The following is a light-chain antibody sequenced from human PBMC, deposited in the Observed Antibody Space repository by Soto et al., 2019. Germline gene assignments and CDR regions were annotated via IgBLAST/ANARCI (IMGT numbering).Light chain of an antibody. Sequence: EIVLTQSPGTLSLSPGERATLSCRASHTVSSSYLAWYQQKPGQPPRLLIYGASSRATGIPDRFSGSGSGTDFTLTISRLEPEDFAVYYCKQYVSSLTFGGGTKVEIK. CDR3: KQYVSSLT. V-gene: IGKV3-20*01. J-gene: IGKJ4*01. CDR1: HTVSSSY. CDR2: GAS.